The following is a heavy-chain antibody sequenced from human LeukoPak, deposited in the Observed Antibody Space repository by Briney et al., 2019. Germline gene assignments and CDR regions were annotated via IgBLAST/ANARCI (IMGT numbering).Heavy chain of an antibody. CDR1: GFTFSTFG. Sequence: PGGSLRLSCAASGFTFSTFGMHWVRQAPGKGLEWVAVIWFDGSNKHYADSVKGRFTISRDNSENTLYLQMNSLRAEDTAVYYCARDPSYCSSTSCYVGSPLYYYYPMDVWGQGTTVTVSS. J-gene: IGHJ6*02. D-gene: IGHD2-2*01. CDR2: IWFDGSNK. CDR3: ARDPSYCSSTSCYVGSPLYYYYPMDV. V-gene: IGHV3-33*01.